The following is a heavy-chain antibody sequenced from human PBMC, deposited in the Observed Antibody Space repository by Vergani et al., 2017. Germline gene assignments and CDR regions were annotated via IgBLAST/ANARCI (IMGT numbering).Heavy chain of an antibody. D-gene: IGHD5-18*01. J-gene: IGHJ2*01. CDR2: IYSGGSST. CDR1: GFTFSSYA. V-gene: IGHV3-23*03. CDR3: AREHLGYSYGHWYFDL. Sequence: EVQLLESGGGLVQPGGSLRLSCAASGFTFSSYAMSWVRQAPGKGLEWVSVIYSGGSSTYYADSVKGRFTISRDNSKNTLYLQMNSLRGEDTAVYYCAREHLGYSYGHWYFDLWGRGTLVTVSS.